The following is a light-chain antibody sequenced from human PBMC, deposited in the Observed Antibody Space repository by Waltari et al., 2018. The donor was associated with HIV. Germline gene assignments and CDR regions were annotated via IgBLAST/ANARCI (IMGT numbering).Light chain of an antibody. CDR3: QQYNNWPYS. Sequence: DIVMTQSPAVLPVSPGERATLSCRASETISRNLAWYQQKPGQAHRRLIYDASTRATGTPARFSGGGSGTDFTLTVSSLQSGDFAVYYCQQYNNWPYSFGQGTKLEIK. CDR2: DAS. J-gene: IGKJ2*03. CDR1: ETISRN. V-gene: IGKV3-15*01.